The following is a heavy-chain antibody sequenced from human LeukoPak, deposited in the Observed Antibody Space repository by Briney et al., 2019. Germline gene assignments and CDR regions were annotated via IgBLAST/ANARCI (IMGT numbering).Heavy chain of an antibody. CDR3: ARDSGGVWPHYYFDY. CDR2: IFYSGGT. Sequence: SETLSLTCTVSGGSINTPNYYWGWIRQTPGKGLEWIGNIFYSGGTYYSPSLTSRVTISLDTSRNQFSLKLSSVTAADTAVYYCARDSGGVWPHYYFDYWGQGTLVTVSS. CDR1: GGSINTPNYY. V-gene: IGHV4-39*07. J-gene: IGHJ4*02. D-gene: IGHD3-16*01.